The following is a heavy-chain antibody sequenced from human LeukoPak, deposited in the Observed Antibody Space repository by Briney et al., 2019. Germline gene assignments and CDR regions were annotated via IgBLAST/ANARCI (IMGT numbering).Heavy chain of an antibody. Sequence: GGSLRLSCAASGFTFSSQWMSWVRQAPGKDLEWVSLISWNGDNTYYADSVNARFTISRDNSKNSLYLQMNSLRNEDTALYYCAKGMNYYDSSVYYYEGDAFDIWGQGTMVTVSS. D-gene: IGHD3-22*01. CDR3: AKGMNYYDSSVYYYEGDAFDI. CDR1: GFTFSSQW. V-gene: IGHV3-43*01. CDR2: ISWNGDNT. J-gene: IGHJ3*02.